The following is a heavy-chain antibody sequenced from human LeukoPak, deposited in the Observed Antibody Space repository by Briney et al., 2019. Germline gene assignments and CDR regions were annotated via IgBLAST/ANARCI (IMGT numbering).Heavy chain of an antibody. J-gene: IGHJ6*03. CDR1: GFTFSSYA. D-gene: IGHD1-1*01. Sequence: GGSLRLSCAASGFTFSSYAMSGVRQVPGKGLEWVSAISGSGGSTYYADSVKGRFTISRDNSKNTLYLQMNSLRAEDTAVYYCARNDQDLGYYYHMDVWGKGTTVIISS. CDR2: ISGSGGST. V-gene: IGHV3-23*01. CDR3: ARNDQDLGYYYHMDV.